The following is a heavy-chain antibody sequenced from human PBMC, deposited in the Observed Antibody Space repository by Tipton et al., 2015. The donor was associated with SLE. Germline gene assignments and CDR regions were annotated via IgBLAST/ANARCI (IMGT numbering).Heavy chain of an antibody. J-gene: IGHJ3*02. CDR3: ARSYGFDSSANHHDAFDI. D-gene: IGHD3-22*01. CDR2: ISAYNGNT. CDR1: GYTFSSYG. Sequence: QSGPEVKKPGASVRVSCKASGYTFSSYGISWVRQAPGQGLEWMGWISAYNGNTNYAQKLQGRVTMTTDTSTSTAYMELRSLRYEDTAVYYCARSYGFDSSANHHDAFDIWGQGTVITVSS. V-gene: IGHV1-18*01.